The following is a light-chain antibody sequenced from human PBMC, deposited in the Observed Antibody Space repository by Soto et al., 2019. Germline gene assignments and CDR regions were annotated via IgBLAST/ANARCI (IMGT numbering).Light chain of an antibody. V-gene: IGLV2-11*01. CDR2: DVS. Sequence: QSALTQSRSVSGSPGQSVTISCTGTSSDVGGYNYVSWYQEHPGKAPKLMIYDVSKRPSGVPDRFSGSKSGNTASLTISGLQAEDEDDYYCCSYAGSVYVFGNGTKVT. CDR1: SSDVGGYNY. J-gene: IGLJ1*01. CDR3: CSYAGSVYV.